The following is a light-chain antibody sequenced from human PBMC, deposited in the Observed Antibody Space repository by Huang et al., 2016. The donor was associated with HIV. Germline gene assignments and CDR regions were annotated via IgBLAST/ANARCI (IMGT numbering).Light chain of an antibody. V-gene: IGKV1-39*01. CDR2: ATS. J-gene: IGKJ2*01. CDR1: KSIDKN. Sequence: DIQRTQSPSSRSASVEDRVTITCRASKSIDKNLNWHQQKPGKAPKLLISATSNLHRGVPSRFSGSGSATDFTLTISSLQAEDSATYYCQQSYRPPRTFGQGTQLEI. CDR3: QQSYRPPRT.